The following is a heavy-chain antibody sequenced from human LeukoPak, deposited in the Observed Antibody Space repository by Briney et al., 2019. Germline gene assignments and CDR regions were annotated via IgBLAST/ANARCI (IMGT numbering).Heavy chain of an antibody. CDR2: ISSSGSTI. CDR1: GFTFSDYY. CDR3: ARDSSRSTYNWFDP. V-gene: IGHV3-11*04. Sequence: PGGSLRLSCAASGFTFSDYYMSWIRQAPGKGLEWVSYISSSGSTIYYADSVKGRFTISRDNAKNSLYLQMNSLRAEDTAVYYCARDSSRSTYNWFDPWGQGTLVTVSS. J-gene: IGHJ5*02.